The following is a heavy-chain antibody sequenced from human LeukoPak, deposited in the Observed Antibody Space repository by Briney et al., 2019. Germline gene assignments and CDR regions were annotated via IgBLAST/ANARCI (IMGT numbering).Heavy chain of an antibody. J-gene: IGHJ3*02. D-gene: IGHD3-10*02. CDR1: GFIFSSYW. CDR2: MNSDGNIT. CDR3: ARRGLVPAFDI. Sequence: PGGSLGLSCTASGFIFSSYWMHWVRQAPGKGLVWLSRMNSDGNITAYADSVRGRFTISRDNAKNTLYLQMSSLRVDDTAVYFCARRGLVPAFDIWGQGTVVSVTS. V-gene: IGHV3-74*01.